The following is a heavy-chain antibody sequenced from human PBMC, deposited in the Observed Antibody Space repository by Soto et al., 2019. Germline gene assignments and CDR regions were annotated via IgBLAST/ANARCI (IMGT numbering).Heavy chain of an antibody. CDR1: GGSISSYY. J-gene: IGHJ5*02. Sequence: SETLSLTCTVSGGSISSYYWIWIRQPPGKGLEWIGYIYYSGSTNYNPSLKSRVTISVDTSKNQFSLKLSSVTAADTAVYYCARDIVHYYDSSGYYFLSSWFDPWGQGTLVTVSS. V-gene: IGHV4-59*01. D-gene: IGHD3-22*01. CDR2: IYYSGST. CDR3: ARDIVHYYDSSGYYFLSSWFDP.